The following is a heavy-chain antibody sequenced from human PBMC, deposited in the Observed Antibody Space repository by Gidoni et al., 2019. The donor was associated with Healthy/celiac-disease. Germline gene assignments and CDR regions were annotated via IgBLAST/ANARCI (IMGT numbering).Heavy chain of an antibody. D-gene: IGHD3-9*01. V-gene: IGHV4-59*01. CDR3: ARVNYDILTGYYLPYFDY. Sequence: QVQLQESGPGLVKPSETLSLTCTVSGGSISSSYWSWIRQPPGKGLEWIGYIYYSGSPNYNPSLKSRVTISVDTSKNQFSLKLSSVTAADTAVYYCARVNYDILTGYYLPYFDYWGQGTLVTVSS. CDR1: GGSISSSY. J-gene: IGHJ4*02. CDR2: IYYSGSP.